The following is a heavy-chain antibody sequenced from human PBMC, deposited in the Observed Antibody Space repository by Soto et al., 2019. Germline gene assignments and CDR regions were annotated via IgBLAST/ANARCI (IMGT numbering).Heavy chain of an antibody. CDR1: DDSSSNYK. Sequence: QVQLQESGPGLVKPSETLSLTCTVSDDSSSNYKWSWIRQPPGRRLEWIGYIDSNGGTSYNPSLQSRLTMSIDTSTKQIFLKLSSVTAADTAVYYCVRQGFGRIHGLVDVWGQGTTVTVSS. CDR2: IDSNGGT. J-gene: IGHJ6*02. CDR3: VRQGFGRIHGLVDV. V-gene: IGHV4-59*08. D-gene: IGHD3-10*01.